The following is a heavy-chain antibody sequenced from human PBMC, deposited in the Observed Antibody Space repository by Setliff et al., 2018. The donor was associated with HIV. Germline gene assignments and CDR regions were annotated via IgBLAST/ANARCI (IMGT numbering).Heavy chain of an antibody. J-gene: IGHJ4*02. Sequence: GGSLRLSCAASGFAVSGNYMSWVRQAPGKGLEWVSVIYVGDTTYYADSVKGRFTISRDNAKNSLYLQMNSLRAEDTAVYYCVRGIVGASVFNYWGQGTQVTVSS. D-gene: IGHD1-26*01. CDR1: GFAVSGNY. CDR3: VRGIVGASVFNY. V-gene: IGHV3-53*01. CDR2: IYVGDTT.